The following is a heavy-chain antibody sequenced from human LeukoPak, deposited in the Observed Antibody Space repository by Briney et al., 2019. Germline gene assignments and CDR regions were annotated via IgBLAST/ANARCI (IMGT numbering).Heavy chain of an antibody. J-gene: IGHJ4*02. Sequence: GGSLRLSCAASGFTFSSYGMRWVRQAPGKGLEWVAVIWYDGSNKYYADSVKGRFTISRDNSKNTLYLQMNSLRAEDTAVYYCARDGVYPLGDYWGQGTLVTVSS. CDR2: IWYDGSNK. CDR3: ARDGVYPLGDY. V-gene: IGHV3-33*01. CDR1: GFTFSSYG. D-gene: IGHD6-6*01.